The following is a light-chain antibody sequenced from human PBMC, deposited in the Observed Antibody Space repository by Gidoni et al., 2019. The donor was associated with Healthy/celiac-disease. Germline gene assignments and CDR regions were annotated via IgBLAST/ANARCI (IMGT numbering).Light chain of an antibody. CDR2: GAS. V-gene: IGKV3-20*01. J-gene: IGKJ4*01. CDR1: QSVSSSY. Sequence: EIVLTQSPGTLSLSPGERATLSCRASQSVSSSYLAWYQQKPGQPHRLLIYGASSRATGIPDMFSGSGSGTDFTLTISRLEPEDFAVYYCQQYGSSLPTFGGGTKVDIK. CDR3: QQYGSSLPT.